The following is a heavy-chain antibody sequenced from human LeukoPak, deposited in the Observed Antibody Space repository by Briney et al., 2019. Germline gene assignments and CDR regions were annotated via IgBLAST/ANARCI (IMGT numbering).Heavy chain of an antibody. D-gene: IGHD2-21*01. CDR2: IFYSGST. CDR1: GGSISNYY. J-gene: IGHJ4*02. Sequence: PSETLSLTCTVSGGSISNYYWSWIRQPPGKGLEWIGYIFYSGSTNYNPSLKSRVTISVDTSKSQFSLKLSSVTAADTAVYYCARHVVASSPLAYWGQGTLVTVSS. V-gene: IGHV4-59*01. CDR3: ARHVVASSPLAY.